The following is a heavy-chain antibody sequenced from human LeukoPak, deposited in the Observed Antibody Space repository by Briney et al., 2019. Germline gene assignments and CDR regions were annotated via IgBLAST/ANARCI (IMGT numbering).Heavy chain of an antibody. Sequence: GGSLRLSCEAPGFTFSNYAMSWVRQAPEKGLEWVSTISGSGGRTYYADSVKDRFTVSRDNSKDTLYLQMNSLRAEDTAVYYCAKSWIRVGSFDYWGQGTLVTVSS. CDR1: GFTFSNYA. J-gene: IGHJ4*02. CDR3: AKSWIRVGSFDY. CDR2: ISGSGGRT. D-gene: IGHD5-18*01. V-gene: IGHV3-23*01.